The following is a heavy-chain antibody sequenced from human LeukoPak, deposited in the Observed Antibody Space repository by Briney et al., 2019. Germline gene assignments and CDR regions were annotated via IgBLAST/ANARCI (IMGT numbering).Heavy chain of an antibody. CDR1: GYTFTGYY. CDR3: ARENTGSYSVDWFDP. CDR2: INPNSGGT. V-gene: IGHV1-2*02. D-gene: IGHD3-10*01. Sequence: SVKVSCKASGYTFTGYYMHWVRQAPGQGLDWMGWINPNSGGTNYAQKFQGRVTMTRDTSISTAYMELSRLRSDDTAVYYCARENTGSYSVDWFDPWGQGTLVTVSS. J-gene: IGHJ5*02.